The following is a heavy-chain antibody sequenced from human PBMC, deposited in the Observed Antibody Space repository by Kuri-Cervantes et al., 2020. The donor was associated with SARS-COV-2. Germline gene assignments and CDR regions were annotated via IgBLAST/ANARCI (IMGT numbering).Heavy chain of an antibody. CDR2: ISGSGGST. D-gene: IGHD1-1*01. V-gene: IGHV3-23*01. Sequence: LSLTCAASGFTFSSYAMSWVRQAPGKGLEWVSAISGSGGSTYYADSVKGRFTISRDNSQNTLYLQMNSLRAEDTAVYYCAKSEGTPGLKYWGQGTLVTVSS. J-gene: IGHJ4*02. CDR1: GFTFSSYA. CDR3: AKSEGTPGLKY.